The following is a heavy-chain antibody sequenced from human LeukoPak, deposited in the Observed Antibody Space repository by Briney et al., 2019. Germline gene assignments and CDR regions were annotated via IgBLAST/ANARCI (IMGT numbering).Heavy chain of an antibody. V-gene: IGHV1-69*13. CDR3: ARESGSGSYDY. D-gene: IGHD1-26*01. J-gene: IGHJ4*02. CDR1: GYTFTSYA. CDR2: IIPIFGTA. Sequence: SVKVSCKASGYTFTSYAMNWVRQAPGQGLEWMGGIIPIFGTANYAQKFQGRVTITADESTSTAYMELSSLRSEDTAVYYCARESGSGSYDYWGQGTLVTVSS.